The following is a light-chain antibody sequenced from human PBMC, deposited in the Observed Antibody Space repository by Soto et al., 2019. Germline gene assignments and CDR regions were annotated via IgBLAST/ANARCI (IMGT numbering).Light chain of an antibody. J-gene: IGLJ1*01. CDR3: SSYTSSSTRGV. V-gene: IGLV2-14*01. CDR1: SSDVGGYNY. Sequence: QSALTQPASVPGSPGQSITISCTGTSSDVGGYNYVSWYQQHPGKAPKLMIYEVSNRPSGVSNRFSGSKSGNTASLTISGLQAEDEADYYCSSYTSSSTRGVFGTGTKLTVL. CDR2: EVS.